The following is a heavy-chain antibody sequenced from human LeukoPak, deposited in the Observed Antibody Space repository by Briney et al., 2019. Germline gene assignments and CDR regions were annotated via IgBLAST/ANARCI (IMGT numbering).Heavy chain of an antibody. J-gene: IGHJ6*04. CDR3: ARVDGYCSSTSCPNPRYYYGMDV. CDR1: GFTFSSYG. V-gene: IGHV3-33*01. D-gene: IGHD2-2*01. Sequence: GGSLRLSCAAPGFTFSSYGMHWVRQAPGKGLEWVAVIWYDGSNKYYADSVKGRFTISRDNSKNTLYLQMNSLRAEDTAVYYCARVDGYCSSTSCPNPRYYYGMDVWGKGTTVTVSS. CDR2: IWYDGSNK.